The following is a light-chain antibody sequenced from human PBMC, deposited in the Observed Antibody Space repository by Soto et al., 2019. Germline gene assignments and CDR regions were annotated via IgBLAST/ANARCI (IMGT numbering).Light chain of an antibody. CDR1: QSVGSN. J-gene: IGKJ1*01. Sequence: IVLTQSPATLSLSPGERATLSCRASQSVGSNVDWHQQKPGQAPRLLIYGASNRATGIPARFSGSGSGTDFTLTISSLEPEDFAVYYCQQRSNWPWTFGQGTKVDIK. CDR3: QQRSNWPWT. V-gene: IGKV3-11*01. CDR2: GAS.